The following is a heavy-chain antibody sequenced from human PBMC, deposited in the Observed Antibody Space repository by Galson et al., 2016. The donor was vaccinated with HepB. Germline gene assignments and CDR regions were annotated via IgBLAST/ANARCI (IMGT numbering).Heavy chain of an antibody. CDR3: AKYQAGGPPPRFYGMDV. Sequence: SLRLSCATSGFTFTDYPMTWVRQAPGKGLEWVSTVGTGHFTHYADSVKGRFIVSRDNSENTLYLQMNSLRAEDTAVYYCAKYQAGGPPPRFYGMDVWGQGTTVTVSS. V-gene: IGHV3-23*01. CDR1: GFTFTDYP. CDR2: VGTGHFT. D-gene: IGHD1-26*01. J-gene: IGHJ6*02.